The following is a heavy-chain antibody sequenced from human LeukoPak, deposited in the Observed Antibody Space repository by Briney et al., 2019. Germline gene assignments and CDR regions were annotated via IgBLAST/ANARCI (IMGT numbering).Heavy chain of an antibody. CDR1: GYTFTSYG. CDR3: ARDTAMVDPGQSGGYYYYMDV. D-gene: IGHD5-18*01. Sequence: GASVKVSCKASGYTFTSYGISWVRQAPGHGLEWMGWISAYNGNTNYAQKLQGRVTMTTDTSTSTAYMELRSLRSDDTAVYYCARDTAMVDPGQSGGYYYYMDVWGKGTTVTVSS. CDR2: ISAYNGNT. J-gene: IGHJ6*03. V-gene: IGHV1-18*01.